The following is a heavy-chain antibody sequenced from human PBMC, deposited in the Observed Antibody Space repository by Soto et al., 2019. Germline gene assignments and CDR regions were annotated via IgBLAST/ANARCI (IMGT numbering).Heavy chain of an antibody. CDR2: ISSNSAYI. CDR1: GFTFRSFT. D-gene: IGHD6-13*01. V-gene: IGHV3-21*01. Sequence: VGSLRLSCAASGFTFRSFTMNWVRQAPGKGLEWVSTISSNSAYIYYTDVLRGRFTISRDNAKNSLHLQMNSLRAEDTAVYYCTRDASRDSSARGWFDPWGPGTLVTVSS. CDR3: TRDASRDSSARGWFDP. J-gene: IGHJ5*02.